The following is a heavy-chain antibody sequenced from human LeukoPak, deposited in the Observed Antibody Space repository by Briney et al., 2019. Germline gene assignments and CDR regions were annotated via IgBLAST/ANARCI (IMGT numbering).Heavy chain of an antibody. CDR3: ARLRCSSNSCASRGAFDI. V-gene: IGHV4-4*07. CDR2: IYTSGST. CDR1: GGSINNYY. D-gene: IGHD2-2*01. Sequence: PSETLSLTCTVSGGSINNYYWSWIRQPAGKGLELIGRIYTSGSTNYNPSLKSRVNMSVDTSKNKFSLKLRSVTAADTAVYYCARLRCSSNSCASRGAFDIWGQGKMVTVSS. J-gene: IGHJ3*02.